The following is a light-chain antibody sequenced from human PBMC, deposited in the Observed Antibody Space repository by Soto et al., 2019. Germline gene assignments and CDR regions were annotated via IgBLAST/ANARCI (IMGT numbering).Light chain of an antibody. J-gene: IGKJ1*01. CDR1: QSVSSN. Sequence: EIVMTQSPATLSVSPGERATLSCRASQSVSSNLAWYQQKPGQAPRLLIYGASTKATGIPARLSGSGSRTEVTLSISSVQSENFGVYYCEHDKNCPPWTVGQGTKVEIK. CDR2: GAS. CDR3: EHDKNCPPWT. V-gene: IGKV3-15*01.